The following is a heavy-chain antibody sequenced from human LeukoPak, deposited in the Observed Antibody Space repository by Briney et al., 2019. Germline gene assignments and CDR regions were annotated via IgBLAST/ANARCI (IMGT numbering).Heavy chain of an antibody. CDR3: ARDHGYSYGKPPDY. V-gene: IGHV3-30-3*01. CDR1: GFTFSSYA. D-gene: IGHD5-18*01. Sequence: GGSLRLSCAASGFTFSSYAMHWVRQAPGKGLEWVAVISYDGSNKYYADSVKGRFTISRDNSKNTLYLQMNSLRAEDTAVYYCARDHGYSYGKPPDYWGQGTLVTVS. J-gene: IGHJ4*02. CDR2: ISYDGSNK.